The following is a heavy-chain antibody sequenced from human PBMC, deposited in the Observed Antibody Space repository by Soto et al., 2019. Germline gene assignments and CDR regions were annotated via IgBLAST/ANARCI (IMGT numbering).Heavy chain of an antibody. CDR3: ARGLSVTLFDH. V-gene: IGHV4-31*03. Sequence: QVQLQESGPGLVKPSQTLSLTCTVSGGSISTGGYYWTWIRQPPGKGLEWIGYIYYSGSTYYKPSLKGRVTISVATSKAQFSLKLSSVTAADTAVYYCARGLSVTLFDHWGQGTLVTVSS. CDR2: IYYSGST. J-gene: IGHJ4*02. CDR1: GGSISTGGYY. D-gene: IGHD4-17*01.